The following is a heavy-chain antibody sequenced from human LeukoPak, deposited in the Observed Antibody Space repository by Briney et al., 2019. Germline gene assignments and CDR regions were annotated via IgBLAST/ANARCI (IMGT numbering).Heavy chain of an antibody. D-gene: IGHD3-10*01. CDR3: ARVAVTMVRGVIPFDP. Sequence: SETLSLTCTVSGGSISSSSYYWGWIRQPPGKGLEWIGYIYYSGSTNYNPSLKSRVTISVDTSKNQFSLQLNSVTPEDTAVYYCARVAVTMVRGVIPFDPWGQGTLVTVSS. CDR1: GGSISSSSYY. J-gene: IGHJ5*02. V-gene: IGHV4-61*05. CDR2: IYYSGST.